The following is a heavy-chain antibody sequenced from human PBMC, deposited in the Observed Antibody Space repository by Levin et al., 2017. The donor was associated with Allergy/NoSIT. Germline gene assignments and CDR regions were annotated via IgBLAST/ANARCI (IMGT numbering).Heavy chain of an antibody. CDR1: GFTFSSYA. Sequence: GASVKVSCAASGFTFSSYAMSWVRQAPGKGLEWVSAISGSGGSTYYADSVKGRFTISRDNSKNTLYLQMNSLRAEDTAVYYCAKDHRIVVVPAAFDYWGQGTLVTVSS. V-gene: IGHV3-23*01. J-gene: IGHJ4*02. CDR3: AKDHRIVVVPAAFDY. D-gene: IGHD2-2*01. CDR2: ISGSGGST.